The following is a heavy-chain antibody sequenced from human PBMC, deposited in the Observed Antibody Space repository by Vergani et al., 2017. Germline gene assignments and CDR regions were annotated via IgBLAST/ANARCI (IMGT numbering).Heavy chain of an antibody. V-gene: IGHV4-59*01. D-gene: IGHD3-22*01. Sequence: QVQLQESGPGLVKPSETLSLTCTVSGGFISSYYWSWIRQPPGKGLEWIGYIYYSGRTNYNPSLKSRVTISVETPKNQFALKLSSVTAADTAVYYCARGGLNLDYWGQGTLVTVSS. CDR2: IYYSGRT. CDR1: GGFISSYY. CDR3: ARGGLNLDY. J-gene: IGHJ4*02.